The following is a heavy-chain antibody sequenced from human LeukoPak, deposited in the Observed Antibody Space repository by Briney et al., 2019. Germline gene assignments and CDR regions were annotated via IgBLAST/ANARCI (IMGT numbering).Heavy chain of an antibody. CDR2: IYSDGRT. CDR3: ARAFDHHFDY. Sequence: GGSLRLSCAASGFIVSSSYMGWVRQAPGKGLEWVSYIYSDGRTFYADSVKGRFTTSRDSSKNTLYFQMNSLRAEDTAVYYCARAFDHHFDYWGQGTLVTVSS. D-gene: IGHD3-16*01. CDR1: GFIVSSSY. J-gene: IGHJ4*02. V-gene: IGHV3-53*01.